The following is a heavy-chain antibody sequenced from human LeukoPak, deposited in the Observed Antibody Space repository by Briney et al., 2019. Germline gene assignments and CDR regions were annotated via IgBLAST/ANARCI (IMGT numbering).Heavy chain of an antibody. CDR3: ARVGGYSYGYRWFDP. D-gene: IGHD5-18*01. CDR2: INPSGST. Sequence: SETLSLTCTVFGGSSSGYYWSWIRQPPDKGLEWIGEINPSGSTNYNPSLKSRVTISVDTSKNQFSLKLSSVTAADTAVYYCARVGGYSYGYRWFDPWGQGTLVTVSS. CDR1: GGSSSGYY. V-gene: IGHV4-34*01. J-gene: IGHJ5*02.